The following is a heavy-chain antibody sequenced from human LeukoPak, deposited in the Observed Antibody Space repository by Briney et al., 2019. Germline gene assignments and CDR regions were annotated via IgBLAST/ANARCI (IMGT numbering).Heavy chain of an antibody. Sequence: PSETLSLTCTVSGGSISSSSYYWGWIRQPPGKGLEWIGSIYYSGSTYYNPSLKSRVTISVDTSKNQFSLKLSSVTAADTAVYYCAGGAVQGVIIWYMGTFDYWGQGTLVTVSS. CDR2: IYYSGST. J-gene: IGHJ4*02. CDR3: AGGAVQGVIIWYMGTFDY. D-gene: IGHD3-10*01. V-gene: IGHV4-39*01. CDR1: GGSISSSSYY.